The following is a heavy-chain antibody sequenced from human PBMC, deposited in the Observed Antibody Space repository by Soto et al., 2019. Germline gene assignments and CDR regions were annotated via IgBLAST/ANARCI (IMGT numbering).Heavy chain of an antibody. V-gene: IGHV1-2*04. CDR1: GYTFTGYY. Sequence: ASVKVSCKASGYTFTGYYMHWVRQAPGQGLEWMGWINPNSGGTNYAQKFQGWVTMTRDTSISTAYMELSRLRSDDTAVYYCARGKLSGSYFVPVPHYNEFDPWGQGTMGTGS. D-gene: IGHD1-26*01. CDR2: INPNSGGT. CDR3: ARGKLSGSYFVPVPHYNEFDP. J-gene: IGHJ5*02.